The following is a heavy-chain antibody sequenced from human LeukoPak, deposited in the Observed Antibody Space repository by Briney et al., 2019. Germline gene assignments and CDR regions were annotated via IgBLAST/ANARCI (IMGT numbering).Heavy chain of an antibody. CDR2: ISGSGGST. CDR3: AKQLYGGNSVPAFDI. CDR1: GFTFSSYA. D-gene: IGHD4-23*01. Sequence: GGSLRLSCAASGFTFSSYAMSWVRQAPGKGLEWVSAISGSGGSTYYADPVKGRFTISRDNSKNTLYLQMNSLRAEDTAVYYCAKQLYGGNSVPAFDIWGQGTMVTVSS. V-gene: IGHV3-23*01. J-gene: IGHJ3*02.